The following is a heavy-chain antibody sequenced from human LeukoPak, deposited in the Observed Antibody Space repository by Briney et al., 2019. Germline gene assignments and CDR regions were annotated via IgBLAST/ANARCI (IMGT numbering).Heavy chain of an antibody. J-gene: IGHJ4*02. V-gene: IGHV3-23*01. CDR2: INGSGGST. CDR3: AKRGVVIRVILVGFHKEAYYFDS. CDR1: GITVSNYG. Sequence: GGPLILSCAVSGITVSNYGMSWVRQPPGKGLEWVDGINGSGGSTQYAVSVKVPFTTSTDNPRNTLYLQMKSLRPEDTAVYFCAKRGVVIRVILVGFHKEAYYFDSWGQGALVTVSS. D-gene: IGHD3-22*01.